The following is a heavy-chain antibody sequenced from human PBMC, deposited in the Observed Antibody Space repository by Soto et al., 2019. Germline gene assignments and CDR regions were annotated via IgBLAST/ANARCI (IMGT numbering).Heavy chain of an antibody. Sequence: QVQLQQWGAGLLKPSETLSLTCAVYGGSFSGYYWTWIRQPPGTGLEWIGEINHSGSTDYNPPLKGLVAISVETAKTLSSLTPTSVTAATTAVYYWARDKITGLFDYWGQGTLVTVS. CDR2: INHSGST. D-gene: IGHD2-8*02. CDR3: ARDKITGLFDY. CDR1: GGSFSGYY. J-gene: IGHJ4*02. V-gene: IGHV4-34*01.